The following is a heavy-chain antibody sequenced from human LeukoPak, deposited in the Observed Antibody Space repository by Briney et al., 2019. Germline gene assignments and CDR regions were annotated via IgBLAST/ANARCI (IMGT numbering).Heavy chain of an antibody. CDR1: GFSSSDHF. CDR2: STKRGNNYNT. CDR3: SLERMGDGYNYV. J-gene: IGHJ4*02. V-gene: IGHV3-72*01. Sequence: PGGSLRLSCAVSGFSSSDHFMDWVRQAPGKGLEWVGRSTKRGNNYNTHYAASVKDRFTISRDDSDNSLYLQMNSLKTEDTAVYYCSLERMGDGYNYVWGQGTLVTVSS. D-gene: IGHD5-18*01.